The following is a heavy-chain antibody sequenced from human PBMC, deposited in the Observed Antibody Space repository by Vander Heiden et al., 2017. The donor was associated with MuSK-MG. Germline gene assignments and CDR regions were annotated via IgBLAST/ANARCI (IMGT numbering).Heavy chain of an antibody. CDR2: IIPILGIA. J-gene: IGHJ6*03. CDR1: GGPFSSYA. Sequence: QVQLVQSGAEVKKPGSSVKVSCKASGGPFSSYAISWVRQAPGQGLEWMGGIIPILGIANYAQKFQGRVTVTADKSTSTAYMELSSLRSEDTAVYYCARDKVREGYDFWSGYPYYYYYMDVWGKGTTVTVSS. D-gene: IGHD3-3*01. V-gene: IGHV1-69*10. CDR3: ARDKVREGYDFWSGYPYYYYYMDV.